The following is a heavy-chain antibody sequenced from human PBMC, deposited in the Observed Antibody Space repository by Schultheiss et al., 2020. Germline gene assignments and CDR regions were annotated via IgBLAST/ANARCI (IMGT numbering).Heavy chain of an antibody. J-gene: IGHJ6*03. Sequence: SETLSLTCAVYGGSFSGYYWSWIRQPPGKGLEWIGYIYYSGSTNYNPSLKSRVTISVDTSKNQFSLKLSSVTAADTAVYYCARNDFWSGALGYYYMDVWGKGTTVTVSS. CDR2: IYYSGST. D-gene: IGHD3-3*01. CDR1: GGSFSGYY. CDR3: ARNDFWSGALGYYYMDV. V-gene: IGHV4-34*01.